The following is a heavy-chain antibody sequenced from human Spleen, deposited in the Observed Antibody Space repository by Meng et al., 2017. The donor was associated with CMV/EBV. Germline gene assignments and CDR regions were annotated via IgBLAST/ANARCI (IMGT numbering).Heavy chain of an antibody. V-gene: IGHV1-46*01. J-gene: IGHJ4*02. D-gene: IGHD1-20*01. Sequence: CKASGYRFTNHHLQWVRQAPGQGLEWMGIINPSDGGTSYAQKFQGRVTMTRDTSTSTVYMELSSLRSEDTAVYYCARSLITGSRPLHYWGQGTLVTVSS. CDR2: INPSDGGT. CDR3: ARSLITGSRPLHY. CDR1: GYRFTNHH.